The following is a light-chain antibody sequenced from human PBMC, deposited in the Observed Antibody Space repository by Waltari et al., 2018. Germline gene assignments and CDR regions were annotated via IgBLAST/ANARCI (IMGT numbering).Light chain of an antibody. J-gene: IGKJ4*01. CDR1: QDIKQS. CDR3: QQYHSVPLT. V-gene: IGKV1-33*01. CDR2: DAS. Sequence: DIHMTQSPSSLPALVGDRVTITCQASQDIKQSLNWFHQKPGTAPEVLIFDASNSQTGAPSRFSGSGSGTDFTFTISSLQPEDMGTYYCQQYHSVPLTFGGGTTVEIK.